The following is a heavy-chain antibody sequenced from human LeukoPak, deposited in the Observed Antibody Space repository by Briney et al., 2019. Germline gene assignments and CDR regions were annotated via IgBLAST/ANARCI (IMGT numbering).Heavy chain of an antibody. CDR1: GGSISSYY. Sequence: KPSETLSLTCSVSGGSISSYYWSWIRQPAGKGLEWIGRIYTSGSTNYNPSLKSRVTMSVDTSKNQFSLKLSSVTAADTAVYYCARDGARSTVVSGIYYYYYYYMDVWGKGTTVTISS. CDR2: IYTSGST. V-gene: IGHV4-4*07. CDR3: ARDGARSTVVSGIYYYYYYYMDV. J-gene: IGHJ6*03. D-gene: IGHD4-23*01.